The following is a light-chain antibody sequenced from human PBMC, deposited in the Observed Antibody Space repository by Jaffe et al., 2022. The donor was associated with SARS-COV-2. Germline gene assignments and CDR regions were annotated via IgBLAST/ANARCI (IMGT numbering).Light chain of an antibody. CDR3: QHYYSPVFS. CDR2: WAS. CDR1: QSVLYSSNNRNY. V-gene: IGKV4-1*01. Sequence: DIVMTQSPDSLAVSLGERATINCKSSQSVLYSSNNRNYLAWYQQKPGQPPKLLISWASTRESGVPDRFSGRGSGTDFTLTISSLQAEDVAVYYCQHYYSPVFSFGGGTKVEIK. J-gene: IGKJ4*01.